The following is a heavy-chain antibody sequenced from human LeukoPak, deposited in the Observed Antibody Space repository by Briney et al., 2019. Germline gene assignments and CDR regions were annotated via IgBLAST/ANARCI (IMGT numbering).Heavy chain of an antibody. CDR3: ARGPVYSGYVDY. D-gene: IGHD5-12*01. Sequence: SETLSLTCTVSGGSISSGCYYWIWIPQHPGKGLECIVYIYCSGSTYYNPCLKSRVTISVDTSKNKLSLKLSSVTAADTAVYYCARGPVYSGYVDYWGQGTLVTVSS. CDR1: GGSISSGCYY. V-gene: IGHV4-31*03. J-gene: IGHJ4*02. CDR2: IYCSGST.